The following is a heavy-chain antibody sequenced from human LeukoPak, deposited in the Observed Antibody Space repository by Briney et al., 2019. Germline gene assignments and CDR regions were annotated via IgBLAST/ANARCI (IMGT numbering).Heavy chain of an antibody. CDR1: GGSFSGYY. CDR2: INHSGST. CDR3: ARGPYCSGGSCYWGPFDY. Sequence: SETLSLTCAVYGGSFSGYYWSWIRQPPGKGLEWIGEINHSGSTDYNPSLKSRVTISVDTSKNQFSLKLSSVTAADTAVYYCARGPYCSGGSCYWGPFDYWGQGTLVTVSS. J-gene: IGHJ4*02. V-gene: IGHV4-34*01. D-gene: IGHD2-15*01.